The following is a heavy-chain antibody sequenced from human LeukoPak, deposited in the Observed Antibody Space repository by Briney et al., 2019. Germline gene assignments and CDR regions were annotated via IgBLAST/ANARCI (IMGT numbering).Heavy chain of an antibody. V-gene: IGHV3-30-3*01. CDR2: ISYDGSNK. J-gene: IGHJ3*02. Sequence: GGSLRLSCAASGFTFSTYAMHWVRQAPGKGLEWVAVISYDGSNKYYADSVKGRFTISRDNSKNTLYLQMNSLRAEDTAVYYCARDKWAVAAPDAFDIWGQGTMVTVSS. CDR1: GFTFSTYA. D-gene: IGHD6-19*01. CDR3: ARDKWAVAAPDAFDI.